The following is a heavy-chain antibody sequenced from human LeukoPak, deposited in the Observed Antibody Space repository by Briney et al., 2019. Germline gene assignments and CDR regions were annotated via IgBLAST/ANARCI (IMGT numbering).Heavy chain of an antibody. J-gene: IGHJ4*02. Sequence: SETLSLTCSVSGDSVSSSYWSWIRQPPGKGLEWIGYIYYSGIINYNPSLKGRVTIALDTSRNQFSLNLNSVSAADTAMYYCTKNAGRGRSNDFWGQRILVTVSS. CDR1: GDSVSSSY. CDR2: IYYSGII. V-gene: IGHV4-59*02. CDR3: TKNAGRGRSNDF. D-gene: IGHD2-15*01.